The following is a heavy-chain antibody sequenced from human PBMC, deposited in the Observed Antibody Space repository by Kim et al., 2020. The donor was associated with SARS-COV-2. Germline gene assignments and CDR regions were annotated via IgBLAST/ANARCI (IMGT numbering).Heavy chain of an antibody. Sequence: GYAQKFRVRITLTRNTSISTAYMELSSLRSEDTAVYYCARGRVGASYFDPWGQGTLVTVSS. J-gene: IGHJ5*02. D-gene: IGHD1-26*01. CDR3: ARGRVGASYFDP. V-gene: IGHV1-8*01.